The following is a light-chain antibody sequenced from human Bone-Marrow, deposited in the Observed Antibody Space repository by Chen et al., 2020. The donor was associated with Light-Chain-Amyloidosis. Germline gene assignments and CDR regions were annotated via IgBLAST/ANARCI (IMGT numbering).Light chain of an antibody. J-gene: IGKJ4*01. CDR1: QTISTNY. CDR2: GSS. Sequence: EIVLTQSPGTLSLSPGEGANLSCRASQTISTNYLTWYQQKLGQAPRLLIYGSSSRATGIPARFTGSGSGTDFTLTINRLEPEDFAMYYCQQYGTSPLTFGGGTKVEIK. CDR3: QQYGTSPLT. V-gene: IGKV3-20*01.